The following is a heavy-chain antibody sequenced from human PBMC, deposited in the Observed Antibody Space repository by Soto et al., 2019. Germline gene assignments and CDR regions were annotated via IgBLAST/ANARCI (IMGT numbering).Heavy chain of an antibody. D-gene: IGHD4-17*01. CDR3: ARPVLDYGDYVAWFDP. V-gene: IGHV4-39*01. CDR1: GGSISSSSYY. CDR2: IYYSGST. Sequence: QLQLQESGPGLVKPSETLSLTCTVSGGSISSSSYYWGWIRPPPGKGLEWIGSIYYSGSTYYNPSLKSRVTISVDTSKNQCSLKLSSVTAADTAVYYCARPVLDYGDYVAWFDPWGQGTLVTVSS. J-gene: IGHJ5*02.